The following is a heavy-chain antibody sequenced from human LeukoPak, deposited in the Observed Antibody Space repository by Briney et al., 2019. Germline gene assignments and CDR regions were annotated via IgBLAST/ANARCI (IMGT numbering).Heavy chain of an antibody. CDR1: GFILSSYS. D-gene: IGHD5-12*01. J-gene: IGHJ6*03. CDR2: ISSGSSYI. V-gene: IGHV3-21*01. Sequence: GGSLRLSCAASGFILSSYSMNWVRQAPGKGLEWVSSISSGSSYIYYADSVKGRLTISRDNAKNSLYLQMNGLSAEDTAVYYCAYTSGYDFSSYYYYYMDVWGKGTTVTVSS. CDR3: AYTSGYDFSSYYYYYMDV.